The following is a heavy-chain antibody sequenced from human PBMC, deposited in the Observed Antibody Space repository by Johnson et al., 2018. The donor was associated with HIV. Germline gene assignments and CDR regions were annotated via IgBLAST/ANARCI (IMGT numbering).Heavy chain of an antibody. CDR2: INWNGGST. D-gene: IGHD3-10*01. J-gene: IGHJ3*02. V-gene: IGHV3-20*04. CDR3: ARDFVAFGECTAFDI. Sequence: EVQLVESGGGVVRPGGSLRISCAASGFTFDDYGMSWVRQAPGKGLEWVSGINWNGGSTAYADSVRGRFTISRDNAKNSLYLQMNSLRAEDTALYYCARDFVAFGECTAFDIWGQGTMVAVSS. CDR1: GFTFDDYG.